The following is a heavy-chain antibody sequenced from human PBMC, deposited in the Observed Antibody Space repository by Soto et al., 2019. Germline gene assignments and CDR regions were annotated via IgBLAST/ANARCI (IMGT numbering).Heavy chain of an antibody. CDR1: GFTFSSYG. CDR3: AKDGRIADLHYYYDMDV. D-gene: IGHD6-13*01. CDR2: ISYDGSNK. J-gene: IGHJ6*02. Sequence: GGSLRLSCAASGFTFSSYGMHWVRQAPGKGLEWVAVISYDGSNKYYADSVKGRFTISRDNSKNTLYLQMNSLRAEDTAVYYCAKDGRIADLHYYYDMDVWGHGTTVTDSS. V-gene: IGHV3-30*18.